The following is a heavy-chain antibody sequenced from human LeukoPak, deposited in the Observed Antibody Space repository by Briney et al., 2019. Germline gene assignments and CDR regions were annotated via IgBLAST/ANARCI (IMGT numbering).Heavy chain of an antibody. J-gene: IGHJ4*02. V-gene: IGHV4-59*01. CDR3: ARGLDTTYFDY. CDR1: GGSISSYY. Sequence: KPSETLSLTCTVSGGSISSYYWSWIRQPPGKGLEWIGYIYYSGSTNYNPSLKSRVTISVDTSKNQFSLKLSSVTAADTAVYYCARGLDTTYFDYWGQGTLVTVSS. D-gene: IGHD5-18*01. CDR2: IYYSGST.